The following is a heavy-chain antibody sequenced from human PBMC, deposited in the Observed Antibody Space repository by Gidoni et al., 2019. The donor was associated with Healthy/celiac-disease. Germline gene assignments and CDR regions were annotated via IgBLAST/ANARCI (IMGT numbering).Heavy chain of an antibody. V-gene: IGHV3-33*08. CDR2: IWYDGSNK. CDR1: GFPSSSSG. D-gene: IGHD3-22*01. J-gene: IGHJ4*02. Sequence: QVQLVESGGGVVQPGRSLRLSCAASGFPSSSSGVHGVRQAPGKGMEGGAVIWYDGSNKDYADSGKGRFTMSRENSKNTLYLQMNSLRAEDTAVYYCARDLGSSGYYPPDYWGQGTLVTVSS. CDR3: ARDLGSSGYYPPDY.